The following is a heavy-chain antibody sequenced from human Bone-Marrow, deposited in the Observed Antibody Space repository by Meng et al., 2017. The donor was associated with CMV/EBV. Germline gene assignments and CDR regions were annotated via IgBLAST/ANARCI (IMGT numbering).Heavy chain of an antibody. D-gene: IGHD2-15*01. CDR1: GFTFDDYA. J-gene: IGHJ4*02. CDR3: AREGRDLDY. V-gene: IGHV3-43D*03. Sequence: GGSLRLSCAASGFTFDDYAMHWVRQAPGKGLEWVSLISWDGGSTYYADSVKGRFTISRDNAKKSLYLQLSSLRAEDTAIYYCAREGRDLDYWGQGTLVTVSS. CDR2: ISWDGGST.